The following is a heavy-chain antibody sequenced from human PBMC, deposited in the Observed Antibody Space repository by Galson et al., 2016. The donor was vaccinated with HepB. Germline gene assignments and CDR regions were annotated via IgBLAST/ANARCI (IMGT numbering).Heavy chain of an antibody. Sequence: SLRLSCAASGFTFSRSGMHWVRQTPGKGLEWLASISHDGGHKDYAESVKGRFTISTDNFKNILDVQMNSLRAEDTAVYYCAKDLRGGPASGTYYNVNHYYHGLDIWGPGTTVTVSS. CDR1: GFTFSRSG. V-gene: IGHV3-30*18. J-gene: IGHJ6*02. CDR2: ISHDGGHK. CDR3: AKDLRGGPASGTYYNVNHYYHGLDI. D-gene: IGHD3-10*01.